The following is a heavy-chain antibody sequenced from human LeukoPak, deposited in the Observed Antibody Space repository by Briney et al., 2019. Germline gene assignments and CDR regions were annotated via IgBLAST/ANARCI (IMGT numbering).Heavy chain of an antibody. V-gene: IGHV3-7*01. J-gene: IGHJ4*02. CDR2: IKQDENEK. CDR3: ARDAYKDRYLDY. Sequence: PGVSLRLSCAASGFTFSNYWMIWVRQAPGKGLEWVASIKQDENEKHYMDSVRGRFTISRDTAKNSVFLQMNSLRAEDTAVYYCARDAYKDRYLDYWGQGTLVTVSS. D-gene: IGHD5-24*01. CDR1: GFTFSNYW.